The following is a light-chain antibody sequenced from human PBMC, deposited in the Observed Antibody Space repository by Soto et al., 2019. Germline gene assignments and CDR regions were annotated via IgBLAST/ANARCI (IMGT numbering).Light chain of an antibody. V-gene: IGLV2-14*03. CDR2: DVS. J-gene: IGLJ1*01. CDR1: SRDVGRYNY. CDR3: SSYTSSSTYV. Sequence: HSALTQPASVSGSPGQSITISCTGTSRDVGRYNYVCWYQQHPGNAPRLMIYDVSNRPSGVSNRFSGSKSGNTASLTISGLQAEDEADYYCSSYTSSSTYVFGTGTKLTVL.